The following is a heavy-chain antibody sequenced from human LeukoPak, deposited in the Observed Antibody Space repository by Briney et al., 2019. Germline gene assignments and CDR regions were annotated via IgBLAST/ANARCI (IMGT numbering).Heavy chain of an antibody. D-gene: IGHD5-18*01. CDR3: ARDGEDSGYSYGFPDAFDI. CDR1: GGSISSGDYY. J-gene: IGHJ3*02. Sequence: SETLSLTCTVSGGSISSGDYYWTWIRQPPGKGLEWIGYIYYSGSTYYNPSHKSRVTISVDTSKTHFSLKLRSVTAAATAVYSCARDGEDSGYSYGFPDAFDIWGQGTMVTVSS. V-gene: IGHV4-30-4*08. CDR2: IYYSGST.